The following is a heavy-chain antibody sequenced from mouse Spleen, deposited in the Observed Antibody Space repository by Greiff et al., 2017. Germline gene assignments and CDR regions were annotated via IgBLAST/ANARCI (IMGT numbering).Heavy chain of an antibody. D-gene: IGHD1-1*02. J-gene: IGHJ2*01. CDR3: AREYDGSYNYFDY. V-gene: IGHV5-17*01. Sequence: DVKLVESGGGLVKPGGSLKLSCAASGFTFSDYGMHWVRQAPEKGLEWVAYISSGSSTIYYADTVKGRFTISRDNAKNTLFLQMTSLRSEDTAMYYCAREYDGSYNYFDYWGQGTTLTVSS. CDR1: GFTFSDYG. CDR2: ISSGSSTI.